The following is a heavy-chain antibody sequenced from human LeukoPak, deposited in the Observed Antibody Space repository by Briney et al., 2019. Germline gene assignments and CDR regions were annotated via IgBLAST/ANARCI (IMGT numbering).Heavy chain of an antibody. CDR3: ARDPVSGRYFDL. Sequence: PGGSLRLSCAEPGFTLSSYWMSSGRQAPGKGLEWVSYISSSSSTIYYADSVKGRFTISRDNAKNSLYLQMNSLRAEDTAVYYCARDPVSGRYFDLWGRGTLVTVSS. CDR2: ISSSSSTI. J-gene: IGHJ2*01. D-gene: IGHD3-10*01. CDR1: GFTLSSYW. V-gene: IGHV3-48*01.